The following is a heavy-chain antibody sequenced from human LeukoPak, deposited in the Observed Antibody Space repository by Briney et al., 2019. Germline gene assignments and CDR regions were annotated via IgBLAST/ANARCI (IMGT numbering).Heavy chain of an antibody. CDR2: INSGGSGT. V-gene: IGHV3-74*01. D-gene: IGHD6-19*01. CDR1: GFNFASNW. J-gene: IGHJ6*02. Sequence: GGSLRLSCAASGFNFASNWMHWVRQTPGKGLMWVSRINSGGSGTSYADSVEGRFTISRDNSKNTLYLQMNSLRAEDTAVYYCARDAGYSSGPASYYYYYGMDVWGQGTTVTVSS. CDR3: ARDAGYSSGPASYYYYYGMDV.